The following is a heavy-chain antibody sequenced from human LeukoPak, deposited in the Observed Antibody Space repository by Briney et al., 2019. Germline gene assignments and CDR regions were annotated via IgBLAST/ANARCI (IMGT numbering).Heavy chain of an antibody. D-gene: IGHD2-15*01. J-gene: IGHJ5*02. V-gene: IGHV1-18*01. CDR2: VSGHNGNT. CDR1: GYAFTNYG. Sequence: ASVKVSCKTSGYAFTNYGLNWVRQAPGQGLEWVGWVSGHNGNTDYAPRFQGSVTMTTDTSTKTAYMELSSLTSDDTAVYYCARDTGLTHYFDPWGQGTLVTVSS. CDR3: ARDTGLTHYFDP.